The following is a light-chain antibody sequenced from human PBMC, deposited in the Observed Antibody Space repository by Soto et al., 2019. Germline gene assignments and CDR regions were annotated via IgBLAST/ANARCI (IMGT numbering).Light chain of an antibody. CDR1: SSDVGGYNY. V-gene: IGLV2-14*01. Sequence: SSLPQPASVSGSPGQSITISCPGTSSDVGGYNYVSWYQQHPGKAPKLTIYDVSNRPSGVSNRFSGSKSGNTASLTISGLQAEDEADYYCSSYTSSSTLDYVFGTGTKVTVL. J-gene: IGLJ1*01. CDR2: DVS. CDR3: SSYTSSSTLDYV.